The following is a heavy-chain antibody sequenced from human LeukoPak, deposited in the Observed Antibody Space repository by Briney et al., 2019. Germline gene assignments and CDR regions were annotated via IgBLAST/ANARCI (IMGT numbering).Heavy chain of an antibody. CDR2: FYPGGST. V-gene: IGHV3-66*01. CDR3: ARGQRAAASFDC. J-gene: IGHJ4*02. CDR1: GFTFSSYA. Sequence: GGSLRLSCAASGFTFSSYAMNWVRQAPGKGLEWVSLFYPGGSTYYADSVKGRFTISRDDSKNTLYLQMNSLRADDTAVYYCARGQRAAASFDCWGQGTLVTVSS. D-gene: IGHD6-13*01.